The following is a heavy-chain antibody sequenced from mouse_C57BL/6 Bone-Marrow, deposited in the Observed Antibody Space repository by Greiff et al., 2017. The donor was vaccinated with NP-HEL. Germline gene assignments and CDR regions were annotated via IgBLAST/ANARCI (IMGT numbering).Heavy chain of an antibody. V-gene: IGHV1-55*01. CDR2: IYPGSGST. D-gene: IGHD2-3*01. CDR1: GYTFTSYW. J-gene: IGHJ3*01. CDR3: ARFYDGYYGWFAY. Sequence: QVQLQQPGAELVKPGASVKMSCKASGYTFTSYWITWVKQRPGQGLEWIGDIYPGSGSTNYNEKFKGKATLTADKSSSTAYMQFSSLTSEDSAIYYCARFYDGYYGWFAYWGQGTLVTVSA.